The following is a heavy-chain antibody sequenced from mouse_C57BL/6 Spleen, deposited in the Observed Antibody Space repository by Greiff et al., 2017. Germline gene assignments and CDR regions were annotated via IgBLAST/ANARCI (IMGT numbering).Heavy chain of an antibody. V-gene: IGHV1-80*01. J-gene: IGHJ2*01. CDR3: ARGLGPHYGC. CDR2: IYPGDGDT. Sequence: QVQLQQSGAELVKPGASVKISCKASGYAFSSYWMTWVKQRPGKGLEWIGQIYPGDGDTNYNGKFKGKATLTADKSSSTAYMQLSSLTSEDSAVYFCARGLGPHYGCWGQSTTLAFSS. CDR1: GYAFSSYW. D-gene: IGHD4-1*01.